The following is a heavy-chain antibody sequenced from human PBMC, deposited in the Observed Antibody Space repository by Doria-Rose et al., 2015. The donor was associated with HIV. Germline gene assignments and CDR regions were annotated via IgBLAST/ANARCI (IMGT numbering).Heavy chain of an antibody. CDR3: AKAPIIGPKYYFYMDV. J-gene: IGHJ6*03. Sequence: VQLVQSGGGLVQPGRSLRLSCVGSGFSFESYAMHWVRPAPVKGLEWVAGTSWDSGAKGNADSVEGRFTISRDNAKKSVYLEMRSLRPEDTAFYYCAKAPIIGPKYYFYMDVWGKGTSVIVSS. D-gene: IGHD3-3*01. CDR2: TSWDSGAK. V-gene: IGHV3-9*01. CDR1: GFSFESYA.